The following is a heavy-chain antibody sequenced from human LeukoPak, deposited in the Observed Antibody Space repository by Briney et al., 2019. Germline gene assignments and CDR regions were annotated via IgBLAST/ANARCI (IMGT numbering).Heavy chain of an antibody. D-gene: IGHD6-13*01. V-gene: IGHV1-2*02. CDR2: INPNSGGT. CDR1: GYTFTGYY. CDR3: ARVYFRSSSWHELPSWFDP. J-gene: IGHJ5*02. Sequence: GASVKVSCKASGYTFTGYYMHWVRQAPGQGLVWMGWINPNSGGTNYAQKFQGRVTMTRDTSISTAYMELSRLRSDDTAVYYCARVYFRSSSWHELPSWFDPWGQGTLVTVSS.